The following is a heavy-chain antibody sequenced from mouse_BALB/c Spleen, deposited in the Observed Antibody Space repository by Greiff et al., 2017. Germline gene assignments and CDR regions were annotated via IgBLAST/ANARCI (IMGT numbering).Heavy chain of an antibody. V-gene: IGHV1-66*01. CDR3: ARSGGYDVAY. D-gene: IGHD2-2*01. CDR2: IFPGSGGT. J-gene: IGHJ3*01. Sequence: VQLQQSGPELVKPGASVKISCKASGYSFTSYYIHWVKQRPGQGLEWIGWIFPGSGGTNYNEKFKGKATLTADKSSSTAYMQLSSLTSDDSAVYFCARSGGYDVAYWGQGTLVTVSA. CDR1: GYSFTSYY.